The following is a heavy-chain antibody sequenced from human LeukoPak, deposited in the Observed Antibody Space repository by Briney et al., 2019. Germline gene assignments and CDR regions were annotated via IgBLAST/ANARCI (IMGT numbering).Heavy chain of an antibody. J-gene: IGHJ4*02. V-gene: IGHV4-39*07. D-gene: IGHD1-14*01. CDR1: GGSISSSSYY. CDR2: IYYSGST. Sequence: SETLSLTCTVSGGSISSSSYYWGWIRQPPGKGLEWIGSIYYSGSTYYNPSLKSRVTISVDTSKNQFSLKLSSVTAADTAVYYCARDDPERYYFDYWGQGTLVTVSS. CDR3: ARDDPERYYFDY.